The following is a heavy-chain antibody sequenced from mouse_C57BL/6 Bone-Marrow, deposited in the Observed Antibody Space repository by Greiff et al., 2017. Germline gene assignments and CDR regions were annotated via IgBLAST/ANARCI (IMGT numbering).Heavy chain of an antibody. Sequence: VKVVESGPGLVQPSQSLSITCTVSGFSLTSYGVHWVRQSPGKGLEWLGVIWSGGSTDYNAAFISRLSISKDNSKSQVFFKMNSLQADDTAISYCARDPYSYGTFYYAMDYWGQGTSVTVSS. CDR3: ARDPYSYGTFYYAMDY. D-gene: IGHD1-1*01. V-gene: IGHV2-2*01. CDR2: IWSGGST. J-gene: IGHJ4*01. CDR1: GFSLTSYG.